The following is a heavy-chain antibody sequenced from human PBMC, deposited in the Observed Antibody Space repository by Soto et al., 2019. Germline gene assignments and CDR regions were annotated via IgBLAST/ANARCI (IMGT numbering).Heavy chain of an antibody. V-gene: IGHV1-69*01. Sequence: QVQLVQSGAEVKKPGSSVKVSCKASGGTFSSYAISWVRQAPGQGLEWMGGIIPIFGTANYAQKFQGRVTITADESTSTAYMELSSVRSEDTAVYYCARGYCSGGSCYGYYYYGMDVWGQGTTVTVSS. CDR2: IIPIFGTA. J-gene: IGHJ6*02. D-gene: IGHD2-15*01. CDR3: ARGYCSGGSCYGYYYYGMDV. CDR1: GGTFSSYA.